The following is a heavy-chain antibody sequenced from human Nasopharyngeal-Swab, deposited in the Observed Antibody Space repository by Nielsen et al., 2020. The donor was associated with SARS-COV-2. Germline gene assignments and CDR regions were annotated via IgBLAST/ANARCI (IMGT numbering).Heavy chain of an antibody. CDR1: GFTFDDYA. J-gene: IGHJ6*02. CDR2: ITWNSGNI. D-gene: IGHD4-17*01. V-gene: IGHV3-9*01. CDR3: ARFPRVTTTEDYYYYGMDV. Sequence: SLKISCAASGFTFDDYAMHWVRQAPGKGLEWVSGITWNSGNIGYADSVKGRFTISRDNAKNSLYLQMNSLRAEDTALYYCARFPRVTTTEDYYYYGMDVWGQGTTVTVSS.